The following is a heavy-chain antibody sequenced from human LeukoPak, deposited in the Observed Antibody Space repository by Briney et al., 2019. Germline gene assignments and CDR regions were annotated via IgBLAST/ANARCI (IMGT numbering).Heavy chain of an antibody. Sequence: SETLSLTCTVSGGSISSYYWSWIRQPPGKGLEWIGYIYYSGSTNYNPSLKSRVTISVDTSKNQFSLKLSSATAADTAVYYCARWTGSYASGFDYWGQGTLVTVSS. CDR2: IYYSGST. J-gene: IGHJ4*02. D-gene: IGHD1-26*01. CDR1: GGSISSYY. V-gene: IGHV4-59*01. CDR3: ARWTGSYASGFDY.